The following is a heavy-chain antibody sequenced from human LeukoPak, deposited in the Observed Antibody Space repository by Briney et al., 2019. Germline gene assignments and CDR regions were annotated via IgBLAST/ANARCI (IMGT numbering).Heavy chain of an antibody. Sequence: ASVKVSCKASGYTFSGYYIHWVRQVPGQGLEWMGWSNPNSGGTNYAPKFQGRVTMTRDTSISTAYTELSRLRSDDTAVYYCARDRRWLRLKSGAFDIWGQGTMVTVSS. CDR1: GYTFSGYY. D-gene: IGHD5-24*01. V-gene: IGHV1-2*02. J-gene: IGHJ3*02. CDR2: SNPNSGGT. CDR3: ARDRRWLRLKSGAFDI.